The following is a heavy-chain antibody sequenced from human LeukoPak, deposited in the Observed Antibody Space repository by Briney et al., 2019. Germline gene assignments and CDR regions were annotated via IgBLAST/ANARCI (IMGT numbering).Heavy chain of an antibody. V-gene: IGHV4-30-4*01. J-gene: IGHJ4*02. D-gene: IGHD3-9*01. Sequence: SQTLSLTCTVSGGSISSGDYYWSWIRQPPGKGLEWIGYIYYGGSTYYNPSLKSRVTISVDTSKNQFSLKLSSVTAAGTAVYYCARAISYDILTGYSPRYYFDYWGQGTLVTVSS. CDR1: GGSISSGDYY. CDR2: IYYGGST. CDR3: ARAISYDILTGYSPRYYFDY.